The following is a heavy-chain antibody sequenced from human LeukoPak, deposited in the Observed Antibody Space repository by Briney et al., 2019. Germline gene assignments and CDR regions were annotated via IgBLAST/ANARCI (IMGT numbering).Heavy chain of an antibody. CDR3: AREPMRYGDGSFDY. J-gene: IGHJ4*02. D-gene: IGHD4-17*01. Sequence: ASVKVSCKASGYTFTSYAMNWVRQAPGQGLGWMGWINTNTGNPTYAQGFTGRFVFSLDTSVSTAYLQISSLKAEDTAVYYCAREPMRYGDGSFDYWGQGKLVTVSS. CDR1: GYTFTSYA. V-gene: IGHV7-4-1*02. CDR2: INTNTGNP.